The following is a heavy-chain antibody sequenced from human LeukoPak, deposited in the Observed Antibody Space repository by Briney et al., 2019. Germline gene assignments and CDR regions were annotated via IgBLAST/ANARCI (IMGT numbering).Heavy chain of an antibody. Sequence: SETLSLTCAVYGGSFSGYYWSWIRQPPGKGLEWIGEINHSGSTNYNPSLKSRVTISVDTSKNQFSLKLSSVTAADTAVYYCARQRGYSYGYSNNWFDPWGQGTLVTVSS. CDR1: GGSFSGYY. V-gene: IGHV4-34*01. CDR2: INHSGST. J-gene: IGHJ5*02. D-gene: IGHD5-18*01. CDR3: ARQRGYSYGYSNNWFDP.